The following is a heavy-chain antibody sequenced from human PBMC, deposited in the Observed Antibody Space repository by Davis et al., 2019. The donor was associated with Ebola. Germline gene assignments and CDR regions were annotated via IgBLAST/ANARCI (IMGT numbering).Heavy chain of an antibody. Sequence: LSLTCAVYGGSFSGYYWSWIRQAPGKGLEWVSYISSSSSTIYYADSVKGRFTISRDNAKNSLYLQMNSLRDEDTAVYYCAREPRGGNWFDPWGQGTLVTVSS. CDR3: AREPRGGNWFDP. CDR1: GGSFSGYY. V-gene: IGHV3-11*04. D-gene: IGHD3-16*01. CDR2: ISSSSSTI. J-gene: IGHJ5*02.